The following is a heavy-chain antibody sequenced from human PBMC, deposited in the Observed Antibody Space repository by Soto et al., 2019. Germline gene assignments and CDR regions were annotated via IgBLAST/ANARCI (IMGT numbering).Heavy chain of an antibody. CDR1: GYTFMSYP. CDR3: ARDPFTLVRGVSQYLDY. D-gene: IGHD3-10*01. V-gene: IGHV1-3*01. Sequence: QVQLVQSGAEVKKPGASVKISCKASGYTFMSYPLHWVRQAPGQRPEWMGWINAGDDITQFSQKFQGRLTFTRDTSASPVDIDLRSLRSDDTAVYYCARDPFTLVRGVSQYLDYWGKGPPVTVSS. CDR2: INAGDDIT. J-gene: IGHJ4*02.